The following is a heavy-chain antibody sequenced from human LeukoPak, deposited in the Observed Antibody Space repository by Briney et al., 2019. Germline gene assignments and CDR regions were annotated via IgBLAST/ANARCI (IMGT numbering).Heavy chain of an antibody. CDR1: GDSVSSNSAA. CDR3: ARVHCSSTSCYVGDAFDI. V-gene: IGHV6-1*01. J-gene: IGHJ3*02. D-gene: IGHD2-2*01. Sequence: SQTLTLTCAISGDSVSSNSAAWNWIRQSPSRGLEWLGRTYYRSKWYNDYAVSVKSRITLNPDTSKNQFSLQLNSVTPEDTAVYYCARVHCSSTSCYVGDAFDIWGQGTMVTVSS. CDR2: TYYRSKWYN.